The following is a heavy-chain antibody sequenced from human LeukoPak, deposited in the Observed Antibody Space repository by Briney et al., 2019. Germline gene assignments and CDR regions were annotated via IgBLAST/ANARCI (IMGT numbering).Heavy chain of an antibody. CDR1: GYTFTSYY. J-gene: IGHJ6*03. CDR3: ARSNDYYDSSGYRNYYYYYMDV. CDR2: INPSGGST. D-gene: IGHD3-22*01. Sequence: ASVKVSCKASGYTFTSYYMHWVRQAPGQGLEWMGIINPSGGSTSYAQKFQGRVTMTRDTSTSTVYMELSSLRSEDTAVYYCARSNDYYDSSGYRNYYYYYMDVWGKGTTVTISS. V-gene: IGHV1-46*01.